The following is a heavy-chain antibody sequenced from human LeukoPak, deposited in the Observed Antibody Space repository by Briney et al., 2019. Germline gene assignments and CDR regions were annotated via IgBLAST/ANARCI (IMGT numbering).Heavy chain of an antibody. J-gene: IGHJ3*02. D-gene: IGHD3-22*01. CDR2: IYYSGST. CDR1: GGSISSSSYY. Sequence: SETLSLTCTVSGGSISSSSYYWGWIRQPPGKGLEWIGSIYYSGSTYYNPSLKSRVTISVDTSKNQFSLKLSSVTAADTAVYYCAREGHYDSSGYYFLFDIWGQGTMVTVSS. V-gene: IGHV4-39*07. CDR3: AREGHYDSSGYYFLFDI.